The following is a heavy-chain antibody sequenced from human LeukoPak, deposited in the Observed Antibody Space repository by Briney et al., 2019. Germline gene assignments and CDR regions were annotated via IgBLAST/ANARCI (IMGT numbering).Heavy chain of an antibody. D-gene: IGHD2-15*01. J-gene: IGHJ4*02. CDR3: ARDGRMTLDY. Sequence: GGSLRLSCAASGFTFSSYSMNWVRQAPGKGLEWVANIKQDGSEKYYVDSVKGRFTISRDNAKNSPYLQMNSLRAEDTAVYYCARDGRMTLDYWGQGTLVTVSS. CDR1: GFTFSSYS. CDR2: IKQDGSEK. V-gene: IGHV3-7*03.